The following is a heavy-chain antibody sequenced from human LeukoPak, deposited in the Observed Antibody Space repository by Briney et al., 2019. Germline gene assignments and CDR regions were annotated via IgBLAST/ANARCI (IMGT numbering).Heavy chain of an antibody. J-gene: IGHJ4*02. CDR2: ISYDGSNK. V-gene: IGHV3-30*18. Sequence: GGSLRLSCAASGFTFSSYGMHWVRQAPGKGLEWVAVISYDGSNKYYADSMKGRFTVSRDNSKNTLYLQVNSLRAEDTAVYYCAKGGKWDVTPFDYWGQGTLVTVSS. D-gene: IGHD1-26*01. CDR1: GFTFSSYG. CDR3: AKGGKWDVTPFDY.